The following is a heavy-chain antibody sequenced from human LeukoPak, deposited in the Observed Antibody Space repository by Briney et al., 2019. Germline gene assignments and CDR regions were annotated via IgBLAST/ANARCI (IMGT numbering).Heavy chain of an antibody. CDR3: ARNLALDV. V-gene: IGHV4-28*01. CDR2: IYYSGST. Sequence: SDTLSLTCAVSGYSISSSNWWCWIRQPPGKGLEWIGYIYYSGSTYYNPSLKSRVTMSVDTSKNQFSLKLSSVTAVDTAAYYCARNLALDVWGQGTTVTVSS. CDR1: GYSISSSNW. J-gene: IGHJ6*02. D-gene: IGHD3-16*01.